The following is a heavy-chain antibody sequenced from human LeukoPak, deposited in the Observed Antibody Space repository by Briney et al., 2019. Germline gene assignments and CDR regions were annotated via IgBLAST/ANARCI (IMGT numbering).Heavy chain of an antibody. V-gene: IGHV4-59*12. CDR2: TLYGGGN. D-gene: IGHD3-3*01. CDR1: SGSLDNEH. CDR3: VSLLFGGAGRGN. Sequence: PSETLSLTCSVSSGSLDNEHWCWVRQPPGKGLEWIGHTLYGGGNKLNPSLKSRVTISVDRSKNQFSLTLISVTAADTAVYYCVSLLFGGAGRGNWGQGSLVTVSS. J-gene: IGHJ4*02.